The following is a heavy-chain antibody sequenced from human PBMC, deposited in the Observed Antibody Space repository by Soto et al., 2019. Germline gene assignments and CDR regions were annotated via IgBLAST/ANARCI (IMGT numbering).Heavy chain of an antibody. Sequence: GGSLRLSCAASGFTFSSYSMNWVRQAPGKGLEWVSSISSSSSYIYYADSVKGRFTISRDNAKNSLYLQMNSLRAEDTAVYYCARDRVTGLEPYYFDYWGQGTLVTVSS. J-gene: IGHJ4*02. D-gene: IGHD2-21*02. CDR2: ISSSSSYI. V-gene: IGHV3-21*01. CDR1: GFTFSSYS. CDR3: ARDRVTGLEPYYFDY.